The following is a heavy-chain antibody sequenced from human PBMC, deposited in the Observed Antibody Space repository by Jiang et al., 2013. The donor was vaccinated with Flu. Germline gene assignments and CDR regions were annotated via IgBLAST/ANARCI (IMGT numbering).Heavy chain of an antibody. CDR3: ARALTNTWYRWFLDL. CDR2: DSDT. D-gene: IGHD3-9*01. Sequence: DSDTRYSPSFQGQVTISADTSIDTAYLQWDGLRTSDTAMYYCARALTNTWYRWFLDLWGRGTLVTVSS. V-gene: IGHV5-51*01. J-gene: IGHJ2*01.